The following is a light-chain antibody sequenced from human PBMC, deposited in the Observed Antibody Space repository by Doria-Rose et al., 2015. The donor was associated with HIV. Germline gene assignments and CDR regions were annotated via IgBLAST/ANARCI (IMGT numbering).Light chain of an antibody. CDR2: DGS. CDR3: HQYGTSWT. J-gene: IGKJ1*01. Sequence: TRSPGTLSLSPGERATLSCRASQSFSSTYLAWYQQKPDQAPSLLIYDGSTRATDIPDRFSASGSGTDLTLTINRLEPEDFALYYCHQYGTSWTFGQGTKVEI. V-gene: IGKV3-20*01. CDR1: QSFSSTY.